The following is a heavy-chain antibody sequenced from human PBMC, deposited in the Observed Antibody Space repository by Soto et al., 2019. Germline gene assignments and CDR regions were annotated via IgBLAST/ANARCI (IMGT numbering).Heavy chain of an antibody. CDR1: GFTFSSYW. CDR2: IKQDGSEK. Sequence: GGSLRLSCAASGFTFSSYWMSWVRQAPGKGLEWVANIKQDGSEKYYVDSVKGRFTISRDNAKNSLYLQMNSLRAEDTAVYYCAREGTITAAGQNYYYYYMDVWGKGTTVTVSS. V-gene: IGHV3-7*01. J-gene: IGHJ6*03. CDR3: AREGTITAAGQNYYYYYMDV. D-gene: IGHD6-13*01.